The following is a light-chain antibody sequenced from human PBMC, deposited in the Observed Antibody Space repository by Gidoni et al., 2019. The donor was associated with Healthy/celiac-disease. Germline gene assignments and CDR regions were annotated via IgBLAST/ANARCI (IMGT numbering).Light chain of an antibody. V-gene: IGKV3-20*01. CDR3: QQYGSSPRT. CDR2: GAS. J-gene: IGKJ1*01. Sequence: ELVLTQSPGTLSLSPGERATLSCRASQRVSSSYLAWYQQKPGQAPMLLNDGASSRATGIPDRFSGSGSGTDFTLTISRLEPEDFAVYYWQQYGSSPRTFGQGTKVEIK. CDR1: QRVSSSY.